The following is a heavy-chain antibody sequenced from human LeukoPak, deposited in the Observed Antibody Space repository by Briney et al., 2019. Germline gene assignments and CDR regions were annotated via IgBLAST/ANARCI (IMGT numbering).Heavy chain of an antibody. D-gene: IGHD3-3*01. CDR2: ISGSGGST. CDR1: GFTFSSYA. J-gene: IGHJ3*02. CDR3: AKHPLGPRPQYYDFWSGYYNGAFDI. V-gene: IGHV3-23*01. Sequence: GVSLRLSCAASGFTFSSYAMSWVRQAPGKGLEWVSAISGSGGSTYYADSVKGRFTISRDNSQNTLYLQMNSLRAEDTAVYYCAKHPLGPRPQYYDFWSGYYNGAFDIWGQGTMVTVSS.